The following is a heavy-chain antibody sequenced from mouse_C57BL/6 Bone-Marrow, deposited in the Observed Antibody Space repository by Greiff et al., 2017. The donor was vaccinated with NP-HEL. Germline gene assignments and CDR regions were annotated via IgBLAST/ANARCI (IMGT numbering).Heavy chain of an antibody. J-gene: IGHJ3*01. V-gene: IGHV1-74*01. CDR2: IRPSDRDT. CDR3: ARSKVFPTRFAF. Sequence: QVQLQQPGADLVKPGASVKVSCTASGYTFTSYWMHWVKQRPGQGLEWIGRIRPSDRDTNYNQKFKGQATLTVDKSSSTAYMQLSRLTSEDSAVYYCARSKVFPTRFAFWDQGTRVTVSA. CDR1: GYTFTSYW.